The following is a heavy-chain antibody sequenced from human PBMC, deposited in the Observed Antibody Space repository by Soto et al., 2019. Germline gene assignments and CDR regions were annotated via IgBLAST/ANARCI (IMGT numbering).Heavy chain of an antibody. CDR2: IYYSGST. CDR1: GGSISSGGYS. CDR3: ARESVAYSSSWYGSLDY. J-gene: IGHJ4*02. Sequence: SETLSLTCTVSGGSISSGGYSWSWIRQHPGKGLEWIGYIYYSGSTYYNPSLKSRVTISVDTSKNQFSLKLSSVTAADTAVYYCARESVAYSSSWYGSLDYWGQGTLVIVSS. V-gene: IGHV4-31*03. D-gene: IGHD6-13*01.